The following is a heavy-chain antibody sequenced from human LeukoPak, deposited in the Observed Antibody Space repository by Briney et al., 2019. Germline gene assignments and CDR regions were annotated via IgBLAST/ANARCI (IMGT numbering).Heavy chain of an antibody. CDR3: AKDRGFYGGFDY. Sequence: GGSLRLSCAASGFTFSSYAMSWVRQAPGKGLEWVSAISGSGGSTYYADSVQGRFTISRDNSKNTLYLQMNSLRADDTAVYYCAKDRGFYGGFDYWGQGTLVTVSS. V-gene: IGHV3-23*01. D-gene: IGHD4-23*01. CDR2: ISGSGGST. J-gene: IGHJ4*02. CDR1: GFTFSSYA.